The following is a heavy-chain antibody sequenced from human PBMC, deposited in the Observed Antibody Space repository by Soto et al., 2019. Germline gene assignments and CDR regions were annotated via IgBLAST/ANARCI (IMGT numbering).Heavy chain of an antibody. CDR3: ARSVGYRSGWWPYYFDY. V-gene: IGHV4-30-2*01. J-gene: IGHJ4*02. CDR1: GVSISSGGFS. CDR2: VYHTGVT. Sequence: SETLSLTCAVSGVSISSGGFSWSWIRQAPGKGLEWIGYVYHTGVTNYNPSFGSRLTISVDKSENQFSLRLTSVTAADTAVFYCARSVGYRSGWWPYYFDYWGQGALVTVSS. D-gene: IGHD6-19*01.